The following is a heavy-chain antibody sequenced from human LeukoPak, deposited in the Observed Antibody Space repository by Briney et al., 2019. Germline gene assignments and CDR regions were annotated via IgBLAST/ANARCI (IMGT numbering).Heavy chain of an antibody. D-gene: IGHD4-23*01. J-gene: IGHJ4*02. Sequence: GGSLRLSCTASGFTFSSYSMNWVGQAPGKGLEWVSSISSSSSYIYYADSVKGRFTISRDNAKNSLYLQMNSLRAEDTAVYYCARSRQTTVVTPALNWGQGTLVTVSS. CDR3: ARSRQTTVVTPALN. V-gene: IGHV3-21*01. CDR2: ISSSSSYI. CDR1: GFTFSSYS.